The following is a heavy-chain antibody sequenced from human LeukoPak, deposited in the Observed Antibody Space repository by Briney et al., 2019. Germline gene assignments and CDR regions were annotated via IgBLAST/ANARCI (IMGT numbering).Heavy chain of an antibody. CDR2: IYHSGST. CDR3: ARGGYYGSGNDFRFDP. Sequence: SGTLSLTCAVSGGSISSSNWWSWVRQPPGKGLEWIGEIYHSGSTNYNPSLKSRVTISVDKSKNQFSLKLSSVTAADTAVYYCARGGYYGSGNDFRFDPWGQGTLVTVSS. CDR1: GGSISSSNW. V-gene: IGHV4-4*02. D-gene: IGHD3-10*01. J-gene: IGHJ5*02.